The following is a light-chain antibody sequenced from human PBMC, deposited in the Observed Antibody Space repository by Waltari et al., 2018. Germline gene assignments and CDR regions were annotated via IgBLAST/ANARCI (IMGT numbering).Light chain of an antibody. Sequence: DIVITQSPDSLPVSLGERATIHCKSSQSVLYSSNNKNYLAWYQQKPGQPPKLLIYWASTRESGVPDRFSGSGSGTDFTLTISSLQAEDVAVYYCQQYYTSPQLTFGGGTKVEIK. V-gene: IGKV4-1*01. CDR3: QQYYTSPQLT. J-gene: IGKJ4*01. CDR1: QSVLYSSNNKNY. CDR2: WAS.